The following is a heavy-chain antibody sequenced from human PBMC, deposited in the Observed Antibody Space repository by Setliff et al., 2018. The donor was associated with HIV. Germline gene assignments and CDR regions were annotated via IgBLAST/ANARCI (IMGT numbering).Heavy chain of an antibody. D-gene: IGHD3-22*01. V-gene: IGHV4-4*07. CDR1: GDSISNFY. J-gene: IGHJ4*02. Sequence: SSDTLSLTCSVSGDSISNFYWSWIRQPPGKGLEWVGHIYSTGDTNYNPSLKSRVTLSADTSKNQLSLSLTSVTAADTAVYYCARVRLTMIMMVDYFDQWGQGTLVTVSS. CDR3: ARVRLTMIMMVDYFDQ. CDR2: IYSTGDT.